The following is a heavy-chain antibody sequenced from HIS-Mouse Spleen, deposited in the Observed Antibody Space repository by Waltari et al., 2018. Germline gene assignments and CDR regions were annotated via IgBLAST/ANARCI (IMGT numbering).Heavy chain of an antibody. CDR3: VVSGS. Sequence: QVQLVESGGGVVQPGRSLRLSCAASGFTFSSYGMHWVRQAPGKGLEWVAVISYDGSNKYYADSVKGRFTISRDNSKNTLYLQMNSLGAEDTAVYYCVVSGSWGQGTMVTVSS. CDR2: ISYDGSNK. D-gene: IGHD1-26*01. J-gene: IGHJ3*01. CDR1: GFTFSSYG. V-gene: IGHV3-30*03.